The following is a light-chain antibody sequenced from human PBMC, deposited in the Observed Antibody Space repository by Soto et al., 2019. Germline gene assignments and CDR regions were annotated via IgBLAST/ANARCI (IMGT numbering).Light chain of an antibody. CDR3: QQYNNWPRT. CDR1: QSVNSTF. V-gene: IGKV3-20*01. CDR2: GAS. J-gene: IGKJ1*01. Sequence: EIVLTQSPGTLSLSPWERATLTCRASQSVNSTFLAWYQQKPGQAPRLLIYGASSRATGIPDRFSGSGAGTEFTPTISSLQSEDVEVYYCQQYNNWPRTFGQGTKVDIK.